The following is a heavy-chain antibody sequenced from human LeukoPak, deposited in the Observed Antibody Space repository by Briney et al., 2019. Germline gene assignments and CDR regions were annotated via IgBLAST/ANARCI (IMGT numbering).Heavy chain of an antibody. J-gene: IGHJ4*02. CDR1: GGSISSSCYY. Sequence: PSETLSLTCTVSGGSISSSCYYWGWIRQPPGKGLEWIGSIYYSGSTYYNPSLKSRVTISVDTSKNQFPLKLSSVTAADTAVYYCARLSLRIAAAPYPSYWGQGTLVTVSS. CDR2: IYYSGST. D-gene: IGHD6-13*01. CDR3: ARLSLRIAAAPYPSY. V-gene: IGHV4-39*01.